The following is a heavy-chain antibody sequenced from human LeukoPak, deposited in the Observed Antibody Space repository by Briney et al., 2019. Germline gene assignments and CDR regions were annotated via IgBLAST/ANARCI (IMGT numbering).Heavy chain of an antibody. D-gene: IGHD6-19*01. CDR1: GFIFSSYG. Sequence: PGGSLRLSCAVSGFIFSSYGMHWVRQAPGKGLEWVAAISYDESNKYYAESVKGRFTISRDNYKNTLYLQMNSLRVEDTAVYYCARGIAVADTGFFDYWGQGTLVTVSS. J-gene: IGHJ4*02. CDR2: ISYDESNK. V-gene: IGHV3-30*03. CDR3: ARGIAVADTGFFDY.